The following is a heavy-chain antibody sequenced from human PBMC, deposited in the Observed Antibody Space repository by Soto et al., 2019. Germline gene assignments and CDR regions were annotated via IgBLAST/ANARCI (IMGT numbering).Heavy chain of an antibody. V-gene: IGHV3-9*01. D-gene: IGHD3-9*01. CDR3: AKAEDYDILTGSGYFDY. Sequence: GGSLRLSCAASGFTFDDYAMHWVRQAPGKGLEWVSGISWNSGSIGYADSVKGRFTISRDNAKNSLYLQMNSLRAEDTALYYCAKAEDYDILTGSGYFDYWGQGTLVTVSS. CDR2: ISWNSGSI. CDR1: GFTFDDYA. J-gene: IGHJ4*02.